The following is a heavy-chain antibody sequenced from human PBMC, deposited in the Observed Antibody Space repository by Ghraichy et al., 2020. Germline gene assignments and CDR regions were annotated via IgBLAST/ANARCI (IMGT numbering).Heavy chain of an antibody. J-gene: IGHJ4*02. Sequence: GGSLRLSCAASGFNFHNFAMSWVRKAPGKGLQWVSHINAAGNTTYYADSVKGRFTISRDNFKRTLYLQMGSLRAEDTAIYYCRGSAYSTSSQAIDYWGLGTLVTVSA. V-gene: IGHV3-23*01. CDR3: RGSAYSTSSQAIDY. CDR1: GFNFHNFA. D-gene: IGHD6-6*01. CDR2: INAAGNTT.